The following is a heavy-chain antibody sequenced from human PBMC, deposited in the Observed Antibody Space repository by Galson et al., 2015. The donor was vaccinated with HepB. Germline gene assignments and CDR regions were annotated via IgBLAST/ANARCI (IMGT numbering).Heavy chain of an antibody. Sequence: PALVKPTQTLTLTCTFSGFSFSTSGMCVSWIRQPPGKALEWLARIDWDDDKYYSTSLKTRLTISKDTSKNQVVLTMTNMDPVDTATYYCARINYYGSGSYYEDYWGQGTLVTVSS. V-gene: IGHV2-70*11. D-gene: IGHD3-10*01. CDR2: IDWDDDK. CDR3: ARINYYGSGSYYEDY. CDR1: GFSFSTSGMC. J-gene: IGHJ4*02.